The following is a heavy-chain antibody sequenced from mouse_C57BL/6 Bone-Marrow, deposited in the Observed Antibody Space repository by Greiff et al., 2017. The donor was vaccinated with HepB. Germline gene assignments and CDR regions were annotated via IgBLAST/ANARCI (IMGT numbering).Heavy chain of an antibody. J-gene: IGHJ1*03. CDR1: GFTFSSYA. Sequence: EVKLVESGEGLVKPGGSLKLSCAASGFTFSSYAMSWVRQTPEKRLEWVAYISSGGDYIYYADTVKGRFTISRDNARNTLYLQMSSLKSEDTAMYYCTRDLALVDGSSWYFDVWGTGTTVTVSS. CDR2: ISSGGDYI. CDR3: TRDLALVDGSSWYFDV. V-gene: IGHV5-9-1*02. D-gene: IGHD1-1*01.